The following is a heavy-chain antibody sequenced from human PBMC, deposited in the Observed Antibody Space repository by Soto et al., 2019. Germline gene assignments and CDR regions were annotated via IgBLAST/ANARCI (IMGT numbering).Heavy chain of an antibody. CDR3: AKGVLSFHYGMEV. D-gene: IGHD3-10*01. J-gene: IGHJ6*02. CDR2: ISSTAGRTS. V-gene: IGHV3-23*01. CDR1: GFTFNTYP. Sequence: PGGSLRLSCATSGFTFNTYPMTWVRQAPGKGLEWVSSISSTAGRTSSYADSVKGRFAISRDLSDNTVYLQMNNLRVDDTAVYFCAKGVLSFHYGMEVWGQGTTVTV.